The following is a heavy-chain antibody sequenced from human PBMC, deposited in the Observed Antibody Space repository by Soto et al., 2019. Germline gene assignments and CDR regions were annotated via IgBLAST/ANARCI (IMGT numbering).Heavy chain of an antibody. CDR2: IYHSGST. Sequence: SETLSLTCAVSGGSISSGGYSCSWIRQPPGKGLEWIGYIYHSGSTYYNPSLKSRVTISVDRSKNQFSLKLSSVTAADTAVYYCARYVPAGRLNWFDPWGQGTLVTVSS. CDR3: ARYVPAGRLNWFDP. CDR1: GGSISSGGYS. V-gene: IGHV4-30-2*01. J-gene: IGHJ5*02. D-gene: IGHD2-2*01.